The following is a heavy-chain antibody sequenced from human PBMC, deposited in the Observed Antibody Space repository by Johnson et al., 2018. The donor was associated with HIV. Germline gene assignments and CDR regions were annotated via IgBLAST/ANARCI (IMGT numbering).Heavy chain of an antibody. CDR3: ASGVVTLSFDI. Sequence: QVQLVESGGGVVQPGRSLRLSCAASGFTFSSYGMHWVRQAPGQGLEWVAVISYDGSNKYYADSVKGRFTISRDNSKNTLYLQMNSLGAEDTAVYYCASGVVTLSFDIWGQGTMVTVSS. D-gene: IGHD3-3*01. V-gene: IGHV3-30*03. CDR1: GFTFSSYG. CDR2: ISYDGSNK. J-gene: IGHJ3*02.